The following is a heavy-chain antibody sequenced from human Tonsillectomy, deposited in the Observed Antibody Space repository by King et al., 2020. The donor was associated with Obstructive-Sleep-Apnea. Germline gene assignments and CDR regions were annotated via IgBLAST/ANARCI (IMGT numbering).Heavy chain of an antibody. J-gene: IGHJ4*02. CDR3: AKAVGYYGSGSDY. CDR2: ISGSGGSP. V-gene: IGHV3-23*04. Sequence: VQLVESGGGLVQPGGSLRLSCAASGFTFSSYAMSWVRQAPGQGLEWVSAISGSGGSPYYADPVKGRFTISRDNSNNPLYLQRNSLRAEGTAVYYFAKAVGYYGSGSDYWGQGTLVTVSS. CDR1: GFTFSSYA. D-gene: IGHD3-10*01.